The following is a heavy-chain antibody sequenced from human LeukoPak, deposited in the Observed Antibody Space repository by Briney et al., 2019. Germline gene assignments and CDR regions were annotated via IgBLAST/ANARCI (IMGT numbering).Heavy chain of an antibody. Sequence: GRSLRLSCAASGFPFSGYGMHWVRQAPGKGLEWVAIIWYDGSNKDYGDPVKGRFTISRDNSKNTLYLQMNSLRAEDTAVYYCARDVGYRRYYYGLDAWGQGTTVTVSS. CDR3: ARDVGYRRYYYGLDA. CDR2: IWYDGSNK. V-gene: IGHV3-33*01. J-gene: IGHJ6*02. D-gene: IGHD5-12*01. CDR1: GFPFSGYG.